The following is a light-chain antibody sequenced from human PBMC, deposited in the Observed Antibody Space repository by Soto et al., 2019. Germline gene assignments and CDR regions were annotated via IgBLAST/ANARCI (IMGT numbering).Light chain of an antibody. CDR3: QQYNTYST. J-gene: IGKJ1*01. V-gene: IGKV1-5*03. Sequence: QMTQSPSTLSASVGDTVTITCRASQSISTWLAWYQQKPGKAPKLLIYKASTLESGVPSRFSGSGSGTEFTLAISSLQPDDFATYYCQQYNTYSTFGHGTKVEIK. CDR1: QSISTW. CDR2: KAS.